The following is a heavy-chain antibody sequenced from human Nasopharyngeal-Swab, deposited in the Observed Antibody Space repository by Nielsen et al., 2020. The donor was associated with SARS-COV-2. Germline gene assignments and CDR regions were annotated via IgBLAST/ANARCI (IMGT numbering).Heavy chain of an antibody. CDR1: GYSFTSYW. CDR2: IDPSDSYT. CDR3: ARLGGEWELLDY. V-gene: IGHV5-10-1*01. D-gene: IGHD1-26*01. Sequence: GGSLRLSCKGSGYSFTSYWISWVRQMPGKGLEWMGRIDPSDSYTNYSPSFQGHVTISADKSISTAYLQWSSLKASDTATYYCARLGGEWELLDYWGQGTLVTVSS. J-gene: IGHJ4*02.